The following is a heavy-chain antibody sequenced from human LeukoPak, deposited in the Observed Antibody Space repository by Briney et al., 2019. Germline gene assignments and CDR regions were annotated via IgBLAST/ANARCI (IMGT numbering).Heavy chain of an antibody. J-gene: IGHJ6*03. CDR3: ARSGQYYDFWSGRFGYMDV. CDR2: IIPIFGTA. D-gene: IGHD3-3*01. Sequence: SVKVSCKASGGTFSSYAISWVRQAPGQGLEWMAGIIPIFGTANYAQEFQGRVTITTDESTSTAYMELSSLRSEDTAVYYCARSGQYYDFWSGRFGYMDVWGKGTMVTVSS. CDR1: GGTFSSYA. V-gene: IGHV1-69*05.